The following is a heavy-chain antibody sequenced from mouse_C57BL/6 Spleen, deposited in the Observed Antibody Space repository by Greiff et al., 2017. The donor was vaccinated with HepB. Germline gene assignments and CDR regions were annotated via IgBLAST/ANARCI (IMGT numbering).Heavy chain of an antibody. J-gene: IGHJ4*01. CDR1: GFSLTSYG. Sequence: VMLVESGPGLVAPSQSLSITCTVSGFSLTSYGVHWVRQPPGKGLEWLVVIWSDGSTTYNSAHKSRLSISKDNSKSQVFLKMNSLQTDDTAMYYCARHASFIVGAMDYWGQGTSVTVSS. CDR2: IWSDGST. CDR3: ARHASFIVGAMDY. V-gene: IGHV2-6-1*01. D-gene: IGHD1-2*01.